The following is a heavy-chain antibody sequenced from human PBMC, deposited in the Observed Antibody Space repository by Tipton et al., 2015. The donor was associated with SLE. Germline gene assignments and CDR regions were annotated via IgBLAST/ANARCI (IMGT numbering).Heavy chain of an antibody. J-gene: IGHJ2*01. D-gene: IGHD1-14*01. Sequence: TQSLTCTVSGGSISSYYWSWIRQPPGKGLEWIGYIYYSGSTNYNPSLKSRVTISVDTSKNQFSLKLSSVTAADTAVYYCAAQPVAGLWYFDLWGRGTLVTVSS. V-gene: IGHV4-59*01. CDR2: IYYSGST. CDR1: GGSISSYY. CDR3: AAQPVAGLWYFDL.